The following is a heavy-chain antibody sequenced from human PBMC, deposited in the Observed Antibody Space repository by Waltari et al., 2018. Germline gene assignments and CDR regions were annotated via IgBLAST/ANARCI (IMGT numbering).Heavy chain of an antibody. Sequence: QVQLVQSGAEVKKPGASVQVSCKASGYTFTSYAMHSVRQAPGQRLEWMGWINAGNGNTKYSQKFQGRVTITRDTSASTAYMELSSLRSEDTAVYYCARDPSLAVAGFDYWGQGTLVTVSS. CDR1: GYTFTSYA. D-gene: IGHD6-19*01. V-gene: IGHV1-3*01. J-gene: IGHJ4*02. CDR2: INAGNGNT. CDR3: ARDPSLAVAGFDY.